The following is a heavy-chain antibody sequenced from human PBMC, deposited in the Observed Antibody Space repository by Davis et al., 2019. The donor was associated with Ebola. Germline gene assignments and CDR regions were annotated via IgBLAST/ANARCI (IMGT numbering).Heavy chain of an antibody. CDR1: GYTFTGYY. Sequence: ASVKVSCKASGYTFTGYYMHWVRQAPGQGLEWMGRIIANNGGTNYAQNFQGRVTMTSDTSISTAYMELSRLRSDDTAVYYCARESSRGGAFDIWGQGTMVTVSS. J-gene: IGHJ3*02. V-gene: IGHV1-2*06. CDR3: ARESSRGGAFDI. D-gene: IGHD1-26*01. CDR2: IIANNGGT.